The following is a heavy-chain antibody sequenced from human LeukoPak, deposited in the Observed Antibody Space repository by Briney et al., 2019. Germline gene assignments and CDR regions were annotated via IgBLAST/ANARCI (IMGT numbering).Heavy chain of an antibody. CDR3: ARDVPPPYYYDSSGYYPDY. J-gene: IGHJ4*02. V-gene: IGHV3-74*01. CDR2: INSDGSST. D-gene: IGHD3-22*01. Sequence: GGSLRLSCAASGFTFSSYWMHWVRQAPGKGLVWVSRINSDGSSTSYADPVKGRFTISRDNAKNTLYLQMNSLRAEDTAVYYCARDVPPPYYYDSSGYYPDYWGQGTLVTVSS. CDR1: GFTFSSYW.